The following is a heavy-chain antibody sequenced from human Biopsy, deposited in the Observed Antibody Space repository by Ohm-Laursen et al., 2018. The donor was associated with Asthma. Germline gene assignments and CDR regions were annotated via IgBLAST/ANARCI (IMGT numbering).Heavy chain of an antibody. CDR2: INPSGGTT. CDR3: ARDGALIVGASMGY. V-gene: IGHV1-46*01. Sequence: ASVKVSCKSSGYTFTSYYMHWVRQAPGQGLEWLGIINPSGGTTSYQQKFQGRVTMTRDTSTSTVYMELSSLRSEDTAVYYCARDGALIVGASMGYWGQGTLVTVSS. CDR1: GYTFTSYY. J-gene: IGHJ4*02. D-gene: IGHD1-26*01.